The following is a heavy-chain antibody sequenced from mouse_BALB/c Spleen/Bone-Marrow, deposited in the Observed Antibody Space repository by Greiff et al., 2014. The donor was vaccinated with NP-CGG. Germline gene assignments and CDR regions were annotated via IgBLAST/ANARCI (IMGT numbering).Heavy chain of an antibody. V-gene: IGHV1-67*01. Sequence: QVTLKESGPELVRPGVSVKTSCKGSGYTFTDYAMHWVKQSHAKSLEWIGVISTYYGNTNYNQKFKGKATMTVDKSSSTAYMELARLTSEDSAIYYCARWLQAMDYWGQGTSVTVSS. CDR2: ISTYYGNT. CDR3: ARWLQAMDY. D-gene: IGHD2-2*01. J-gene: IGHJ4*01. CDR1: GYTFTDYA.